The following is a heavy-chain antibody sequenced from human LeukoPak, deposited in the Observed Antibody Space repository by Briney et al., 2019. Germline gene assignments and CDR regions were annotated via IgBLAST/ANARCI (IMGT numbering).Heavy chain of an antibody. CDR1: GFIFDNYA. D-gene: IGHD3-10*01. CDR3: AKDIRSGSYLVAAFDI. V-gene: IGHV3-9*01. Sequence: GRSLRLSCAASGFIFDNYAMHWVRRAPGKGLEWVSGISWNRGNIGYADSVKGRFTISRDNAKNSLYLQMNSLRAEDTALYYCAKDIRSGSYLVAAFDIWGQATMVTVSS. CDR2: ISWNRGNI. J-gene: IGHJ3*02.